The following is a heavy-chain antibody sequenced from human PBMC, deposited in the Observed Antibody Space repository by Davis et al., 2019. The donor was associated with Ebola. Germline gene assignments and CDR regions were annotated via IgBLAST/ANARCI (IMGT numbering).Heavy chain of an antibody. Sequence: SETLSLTCTVSGGSISSSSYYWGWIRQPPGKGLEWIGYIYYSGSTNYNPSLKSRVTISVDTSKNQFSLKLSSVTAADTAVYYCARVDGDYAHFDYWGQGILVTVSS. D-gene: IGHD4-17*01. CDR2: IYYSGST. V-gene: IGHV4-61*05. CDR3: ARVDGDYAHFDY. CDR1: GGSISSSSYY. J-gene: IGHJ4*02.